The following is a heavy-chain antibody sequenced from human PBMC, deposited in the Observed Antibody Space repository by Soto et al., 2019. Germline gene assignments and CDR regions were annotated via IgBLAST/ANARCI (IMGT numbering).Heavy chain of an antibody. CDR1: GFTFSSYA. V-gene: IGHV3-23*01. CDR3: XXXXXXYTSGSDDCFDP. Sequence: EVQLLESGGALVQPGGSLRLSCAASGFTFSSYAMSWVRQAPGKGLEWVSTVTDSGGSTYYADSVKGRFTISRDNSKXXXXXXXXXXXXXXXXXXXXXXXXXXYTSGSDDCFDPWGQGTLVTVSS. CDR2: VTDSGGST. D-gene: IGHD6-19*01. J-gene: IGHJ5*02.